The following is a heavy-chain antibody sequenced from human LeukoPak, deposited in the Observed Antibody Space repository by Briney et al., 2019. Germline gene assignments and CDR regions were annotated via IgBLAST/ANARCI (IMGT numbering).Heavy chain of an antibody. CDR1: GFTFSRYW. V-gene: IGHV3-7*01. Sequence: GGSLRLSCVASGFTFSRYWMSWVRQAPGKGLEWAAKIKQDGSGEYYLDSVKGRFTISRDNAKNSLYLQMNSLRDDDTAVYFCTTGYSSGWYNEGNYWGQGTLVTVSS. CDR2: IKQDGSGE. J-gene: IGHJ4*02. CDR3: TTGYSSGWYNEGNY. D-gene: IGHD6-19*01.